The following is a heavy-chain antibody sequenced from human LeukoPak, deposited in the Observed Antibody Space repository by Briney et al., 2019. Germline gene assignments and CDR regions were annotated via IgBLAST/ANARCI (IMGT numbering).Heavy chain of an antibody. CDR1: GGTFSSYA. J-gene: IGHJ4*02. V-gene: IGHV1-69*13. D-gene: IGHD3-9*01. CDR3: ARGRTYYDILTGYSYFDY. Sequence: GASVKVSCKASGGTFSSYAISWVRQAPGQGLEWMGGIIPIFGTANYAQKFQGRVTITADESTSTAYMELSSLRSEDTAVYYCARGRTYYDILTGYSYFDYWGQGTLVTVSS. CDR2: IIPIFGTA.